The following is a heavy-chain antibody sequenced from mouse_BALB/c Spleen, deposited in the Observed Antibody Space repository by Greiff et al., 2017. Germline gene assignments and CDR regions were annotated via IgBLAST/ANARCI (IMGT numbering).Heavy chain of an antibody. CDR3: ARGEPDYAMDY. V-gene: IGHV3-2*02. CDR2: ISYSGST. CDR1: GYSITSDYA. J-gene: IGHJ4*01. Sequence: VQLKESGPGLVKPSQSLSLTCTVTGYSITSDYAWNWIRQFPGNKLEWMGYISYSGSTSYNPSLKSRISITRDTSKNQFFLQLNSVTTEDTATYYCARGEPDYAMDYWGQGTSVTVSS.